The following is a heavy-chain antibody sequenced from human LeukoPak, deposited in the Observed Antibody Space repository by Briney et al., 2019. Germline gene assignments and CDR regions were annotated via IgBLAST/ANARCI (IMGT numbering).Heavy chain of an antibody. Sequence: PGGSLRLSCAASGFTFSSYWMNWVRRAPGKGLEWVANIKQDGSDKYYVDSVKGRFTISRDNSKNTLYLQMNSLRAEDTAVYYCAKDFSVSRIAAHGFDYWGQGTLVTVSS. D-gene: IGHD6-6*01. CDR3: AKDFSVSRIAAHGFDY. J-gene: IGHJ4*02. CDR2: IKQDGSDK. V-gene: IGHV3-7*03. CDR1: GFTFSSYW.